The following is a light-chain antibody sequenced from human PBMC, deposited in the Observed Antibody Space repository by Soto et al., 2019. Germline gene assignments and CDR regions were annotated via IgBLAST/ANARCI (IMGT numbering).Light chain of an antibody. CDR3: HQRNK. J-gene: IGKJ5*01. CDR2: DTS. Sequence: ELVLTQSPATLSLSPGERATLSCRASQFLSSYLAWYQQIPGQPPRLLIYDTSNRVTGIPARFSGSRSGTDFTLTIISLEPEDFAVYFCHQRNKFGQGTRLEI. V-gene: IGKV3-11*01. CDR1: QFLSSY.